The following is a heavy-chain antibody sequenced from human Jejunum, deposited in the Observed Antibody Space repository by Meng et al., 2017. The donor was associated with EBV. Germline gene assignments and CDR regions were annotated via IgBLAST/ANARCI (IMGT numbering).Heavy chain of an antibody. Sequence: QVQLVQSGAEVKKXXXXXEXXGXXSGGPFSNYAISWVRQAPGQGREWMGDIVPMFGTTNYAQKFQERVTITADATADEETSVVYLEVTTLRSDDTASYYCVRGPDYYVSGPEEFYFDDWGQGTLVTVSS. CDR2: IVPMFGTT. CDR1: GGPFSNYA. V-gene: IGHV1-69*01. J-gene: IGHJ4*02. D-gene: IGHD3-10*02. CDR3: VRGPDYYVSGPEEFYFDD.